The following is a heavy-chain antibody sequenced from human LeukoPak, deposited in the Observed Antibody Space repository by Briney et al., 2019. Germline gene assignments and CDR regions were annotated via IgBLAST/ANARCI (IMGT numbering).Heavy chain of an antibody. J-gene: IGHJ4*02. V-gene: IGHV1-69*05. CDR1: GGTFSSYA. D-gene: IGHD6-25*01. CDR2: IIPIFGTA. CDR3: ARESGGYIIDY. Sequence: ASVKVSCKASGGTFSSYAISWVRQAPGQGLEWMGRIIPIFGTANCAQKFQGRVTITTDESTSTAYMELSSLRSEDTAVYYCARESGGYIIDYWGQGTLVTVSS.